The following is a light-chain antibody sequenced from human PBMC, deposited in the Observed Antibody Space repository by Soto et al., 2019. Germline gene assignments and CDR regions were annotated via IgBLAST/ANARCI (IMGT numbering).Light chain of an antibody. CDR2: DAS. CDR3: PPWCSAVHIT. CDR1: QSVRSER. V-gene: IGKV3-20*01. Sequence: EIVLTQSPDTVSLSTGERATLSCRASQSVRSERLAWYQHKRGQAPTLLIFDASSRASGTPERFRGSGSGTDFTLTNHALASEDFGVYFCPPWCSAVHITFGQRARVEFK. J-gene: IGKJ5*01.